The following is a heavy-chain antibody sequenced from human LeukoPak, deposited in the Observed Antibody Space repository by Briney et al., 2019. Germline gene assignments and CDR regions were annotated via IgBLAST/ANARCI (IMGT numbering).Heavy chain of an antibody. D-gene: IGHD2-21*01. CDR3: AKSPGSDYLFDY. Sequence: PGGSLRLSCAVSGFTFGSYWMSWVRQAPGKGLEWVSAVSGNGGRTNYADSVKGRFTISRDNSKNTLYVQMNSLRAEDTAVYYCAKSPGSDYLFDYWGQGTLVTVSS. V-gene: IGHV3-23*01. J-gene: IGHJ4*02. CDR2: VSGNGGRT. CDR1: GFTFGSYW.